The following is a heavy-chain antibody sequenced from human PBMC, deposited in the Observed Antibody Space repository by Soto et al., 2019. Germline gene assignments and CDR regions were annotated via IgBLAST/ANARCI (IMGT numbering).Heavy chain of an antibody. J-gene: IGHJ4*02. V-gene: IGHV3-23*01. CDR1: GFTFSNYA. CDR2: ISGSGAST. CDR3: PKGLDSSHWFPGHFDY. Sequence: EVQLLESGGALVQPGGSLRLSCAASGFTFSNYAMSWVRQAPGSGLEWVSSISGSGASTFYTNSVKGRFTISRDNFRSSLYLQMNSLRVEDAAVFYCPKGLDSSHWFPGHFDYWGQGTLVTVSS. D-gene: IGHD6-13*01.